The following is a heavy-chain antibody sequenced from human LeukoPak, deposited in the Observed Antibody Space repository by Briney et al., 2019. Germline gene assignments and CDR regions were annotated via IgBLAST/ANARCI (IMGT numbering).Heavy chain of an antibody. J-gene: IGHJ5*02. CDR1: GYTFTGYY. Sequence: GASVKVSCKASGYTFTGYYMHWVRQAPGQGLEWMGWINPNSGGTNYAQKFQGRVTMTRDTSISTAYMELSRLGSDDTAVYYCARGLLSVYYYGSGSSKNWFDPWGQGTLVTVSS. CDR3: ARGLLSVYYYGSGSSKNWFDP. CDR2: INPNSGGT. D-gene: IGHD3-10*01. V-gene: IGHV1-2*02.